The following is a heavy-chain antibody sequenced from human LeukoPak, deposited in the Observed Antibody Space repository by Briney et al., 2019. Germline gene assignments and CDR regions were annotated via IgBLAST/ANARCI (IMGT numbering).Heavy chain of an antibody. Sequence: PGGSLRLSCAASGFTFSDYYMSWVRQGPGKGLEWVSRIKSDGSSTSYADSVKGRFTISRDNAKNTLYLQMNSLRAEDTAVYYCARVGAATYAFDIWGQGTMVTVSS. CDR3: ARVGAATYAFDI. V-gene: IGHV3-74*01. CDR2: IKSDGSST. CDR1: GFTFSDYY. D-gene: IGHD3-16*01. J-gene: IGHJ3*02.